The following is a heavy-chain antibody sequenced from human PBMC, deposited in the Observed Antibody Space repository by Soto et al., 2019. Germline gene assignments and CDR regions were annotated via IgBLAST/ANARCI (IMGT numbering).Heavy chain of an antibody. V-gene: IGHV4-31*02. Sequence: WTWIRQHPGQGLEWLGYFYYSGNTYHTPSLKGRLTISGDTSRNQFSLRLTSVTASDTAVYYCAREVTTLGVLDSWGQGTLVSVSS. J-gene: IGHJ4*02. CDR3: AREVTTLGVLDS. CDR2: FYYSGNT. D-gene: IGHD1-1*01.